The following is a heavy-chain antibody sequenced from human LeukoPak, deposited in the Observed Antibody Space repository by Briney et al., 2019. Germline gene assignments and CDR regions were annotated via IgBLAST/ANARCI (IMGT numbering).Heavy chain of an antibody. CDR2: IYPGDSDT. V-gene: IGHV5-51*01. J-gene: IGHJ4*02. D-gene: IGHD3-9*01. CDR1: GYSFTSYW. Sequence: GESLKISCKGSGYSFTSYWIGWVRQMPGKGLEWMGIIYPGDSDTRYSPSFQGQVTISADKYISTAYLQWSSLKASDTAMYYCARWDYDILTGYRQGYFDYWGQGTLVTVSS. CDR3: ARWDYDILTGYRQGYFDY.